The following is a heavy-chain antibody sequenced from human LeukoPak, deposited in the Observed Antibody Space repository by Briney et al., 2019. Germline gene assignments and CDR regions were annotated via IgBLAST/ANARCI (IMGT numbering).Heavy chain of an antibody. CDR3: ARNPVYCSSTSCYQDWYFDL. CDR1: GFTFSDYY. Sequence: GGSLRLSCAASGFTFSDYYMTWIRQAPGKGLEWVSYISGSGTNIDYGDSVKGRFTISRDNAKNSLYLQMNSLRAEDTAVYYCARNPVYCSSTSCYQDWYFDLWGRGTLVTVSS. CDR2: ISGSGTNI. V-gene: IGHV3-11*04. D-gene: IGHD2-2*01. J-gene: IGHJ2*01.